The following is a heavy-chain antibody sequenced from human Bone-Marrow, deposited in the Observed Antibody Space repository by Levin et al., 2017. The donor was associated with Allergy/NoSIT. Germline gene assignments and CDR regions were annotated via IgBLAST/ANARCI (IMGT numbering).Heavy chain of an antibody. D-gene: IGHD4-23*01. CDR2: IYYSVST. CDR3: ARAIPSGGNSYYYYYMDV. V-gene: IGHV4-59*01. CDR1: GGSISTYY. J-gene: IGHJ6*03. Sequence: SQTLSLTCTVSGGSISTYYWSWIRQPPEKRLEWIGYIYYSVSTKYNPSLKSRVTLLVDTSKNLFSLKLSSVTAADSAVYFCARAIPSGGNSYYYYYMDVWGKGTTVTVSS.